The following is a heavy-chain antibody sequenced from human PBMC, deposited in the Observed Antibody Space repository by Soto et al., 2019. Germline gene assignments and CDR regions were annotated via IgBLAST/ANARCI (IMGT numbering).Heavy chain of an antibody. CDR1: GVSLSHPRMG. Sequence: QVTLKESGPVLVKPTETLTLTCTVSGVSLSHPRMGVSWIRQPPGKALEWLAHIFSNDAKSYSTSLKTRLSVSKDTSKSQVVLTMSDMDPVDTGTYYCAWHDNGNWFDPWSQGTLVTVSS. CDR2: IFSNDAK. J-gene: IGHJ5*02. CDR3: AWHDNGNWFDP. V-gene: IGHV2-26*01. D-gene: IGHD1-1*01.